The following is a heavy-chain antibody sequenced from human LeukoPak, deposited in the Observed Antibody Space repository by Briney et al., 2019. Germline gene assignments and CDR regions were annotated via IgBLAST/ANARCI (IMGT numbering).Heavy chain of an antibody. CDR3: AHWGSPGPFDY. Sequence: GGSLRLSCAASGFTFAGYAMTWVRQAPGKGLEWVSLISGSGGSTYYADVVKGRFTISRDNSKNALYLRMNSLRAEDTAVYYCAHWGSPGPFDYWGQGTLVTVSS. CDR1: GFTFAGYA. V-gene: IGHV3-23*01. J-gene: IGHJ4*02. CDR2: ISGSGGST. D-gene: IGHD3-16*01.